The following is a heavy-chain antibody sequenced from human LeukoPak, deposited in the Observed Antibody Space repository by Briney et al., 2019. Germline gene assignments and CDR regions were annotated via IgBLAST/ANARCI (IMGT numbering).Heavy chain of an antibody. CDR2: ISGDGGST. CDR3: AKDIAPNYGGNSEYYYGMDV. J-gene: IGHJ6*02. Sequence: GGSLRLSCAASGFTFDDYAMHWVRQAPGKGLEWVSLISGDGGSTYYADSVKGRFTISRDNSKNSLYLQMNSLRTEDTALYYCAKDIAPNYGGNSEYYYGMDVWGQGTTGTVSS. D-gene: IGHD4-23*01. CDR1: GFTFDDYA. V-gene: IGHV3-43*02.